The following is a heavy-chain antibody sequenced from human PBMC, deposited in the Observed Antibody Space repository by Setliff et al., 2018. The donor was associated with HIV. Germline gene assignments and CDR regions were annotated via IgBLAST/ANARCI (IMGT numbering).Heavy chain of an antibody. Sequence: ASVKVSCKASGYTFTRYAMNWVRQAPGQGLEWRGWSKTNSGNPTYAQGFTGWFVFSLDTSVSTAYLQISSLKAEDNAVYYCARVAGTYYYYMDVWGKGTTVTVSS. J-gene: IGHJ6*03. V-gene: IGHV7-4-1*02. CDR3: ARVAGTYYYYMDV. D-gene: IGHD6-19*01. CDR1: GYTFTRYA. CDR2: SKTNSGNP.